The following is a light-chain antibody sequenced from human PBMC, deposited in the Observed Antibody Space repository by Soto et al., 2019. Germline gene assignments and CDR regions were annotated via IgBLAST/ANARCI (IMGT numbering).Light chain of an antibody. V-gene: IGKV4-1*01. CDR3: QQYYSSPYT. CDR2: WAS. CDR1: QSVLYSSNNKNF. Sequence: DIVMAQSPDSLAVSLGERASINCKSSQSVLYSSNNKNFLAWYQQKPGQPPKLLSYWASTPESGVPDRFSGSGAGTDFTLTISSLQAEDVAVYYCQQYYSSPYTCGQGTKLEIK. J-gene: IGKJ2*01.